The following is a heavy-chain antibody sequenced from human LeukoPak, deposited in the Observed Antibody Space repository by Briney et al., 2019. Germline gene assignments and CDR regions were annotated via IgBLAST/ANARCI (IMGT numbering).Heavy chain of an antibody. Sequence: KASETLSLTCAVYGGSFSGYYWTWIRQPPGKGLEWIGYIYYSGSTNYNPSLKSRVTISVDTSKNQFSLKLSSVTAADTAVYYCARQSGSYFIFDYWGQGTLVTVSS. V-gene: IGHV4-59*08. CDR2: IYYSGST. CDR3: ARQSGSYFIFDY. CDR1: GGSFSGYY. D-gene: IGHD1-26*01. J-gene: IGHJ4*02.